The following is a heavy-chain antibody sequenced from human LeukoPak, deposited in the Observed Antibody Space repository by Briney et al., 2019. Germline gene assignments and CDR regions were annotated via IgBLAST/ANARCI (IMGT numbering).Heavy chain of an antibody. CDR1: GGSIRSSSYC. CDR2: IYYSGST. D-gene: IGHD5-18*01. Sequence: PSETLSLTCTVSGGSIRSSSYCWGWIRQPPGKGLEWIGSIYYSGSTYYNPSLKSRVTISVDTSKNQFSLKLSSVTAADTAVYYCARHTAMFSFDYWGQGTLVTASS. V-gene: IGHV4-39*01. CDR3: ARHTAMFSFDY. J-gene: IGHJ4*02.